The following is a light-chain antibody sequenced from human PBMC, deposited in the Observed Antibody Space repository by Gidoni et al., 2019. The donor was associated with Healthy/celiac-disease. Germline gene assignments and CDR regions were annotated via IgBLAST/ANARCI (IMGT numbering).Light chain of an antibody. CDR1: QSVSSN. CDR3: QQYNNWPPWT. CDR2: GAS. V-gene: IGKV3-15*01. J-gene: IGKJ1*01. Sequence: EIFMTQSPATLSVSAGERATLSCRASQSVSSNLAWYQQKPGQAPRLLIYGASTRATGIPARFSGSGSGTEFTLTISSLQSEDFAVYYCQQYNNWPPWTFGQGTKVEIK.